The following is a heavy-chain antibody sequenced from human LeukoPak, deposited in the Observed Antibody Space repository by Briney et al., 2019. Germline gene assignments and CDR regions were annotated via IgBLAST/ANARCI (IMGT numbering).Heavy chain of an antibody. CDR2: IHTSGST. D-gene: IGHD3-3*01. J-gene: IGHJ5*02. V-gene: IGHV4-4*07. CDR1: GASITSYY. Sequence: SETLSLTCTVSGASITSYYWSWIRQPAGKGLEWIGRIHTSGSTNYNPSLKSRVTMSVDTSKNQFSLRLSSVTAADTAVYYCARDHLANLASRLFDPWGQGTLVTVSS. CDR3: ARDHLANLASRLFDP.